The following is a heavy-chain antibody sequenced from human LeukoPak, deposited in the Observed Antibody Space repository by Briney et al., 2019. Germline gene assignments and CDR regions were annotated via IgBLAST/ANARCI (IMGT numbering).Heavy chain of an antibody. CDR1: GASINTYF. Sequence: SETLSLTCTVSGASINTYFWSWFRQPAGKGLEWIGRIHASGTTNYNPSLKSRVSMSIDVSKNQFSLRLNSVTAADTAVYYCARGAPGYWGQGTLVTASS. CDR3: ARGAPGY. V-gene: IGHV4-4*07. J-gene: IGHJ4*02. CDR2: IHASGTT.